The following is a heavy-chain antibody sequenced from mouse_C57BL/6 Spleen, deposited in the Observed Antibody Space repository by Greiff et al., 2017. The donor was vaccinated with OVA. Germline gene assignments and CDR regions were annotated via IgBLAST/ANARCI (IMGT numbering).Heavy chain of an antibody. CDR2: ISYDGSN. Sequence: EVKLMESGPGLVKPSQSLSLTCSVTGYSITSGYYWNWIRQFPGNKLEWMGYISYDGSNNYNPSLKNRISITRDTSKNQFFLKLNSVTTEDTATYYCAREEGLRHAMDYWGQGTSVTVSS. CDR1: GYSITSGYY. D-gene: IGHD2-4*01. J-gene: IGHJ4*01. CDR3: AREEGLRHAMDY. V-gene: IGHV3-6*01.